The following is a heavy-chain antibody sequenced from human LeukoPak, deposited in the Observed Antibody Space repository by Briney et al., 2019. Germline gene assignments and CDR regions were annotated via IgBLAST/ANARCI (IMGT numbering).Heavy chain of an antibody. CDR1: GFTFSSYW. V-gene: IGHV3-7*01. J-gene: IGHJ4*02. Sequence: GGSLRLSCAASGFTFSSYWMSWVRQAPGKGLEWVANIKQDGSEKYYVDSVKGRFTISRDNAKNSLYLQMNSLRAEDTAVYYCARDVYESGTPFDYWGQGTLVTVSS. CDR3: ARDVYESGTPFDY. CDR2: IKQDGSEK. D-gene: IGHD5/OR15-5a*01.